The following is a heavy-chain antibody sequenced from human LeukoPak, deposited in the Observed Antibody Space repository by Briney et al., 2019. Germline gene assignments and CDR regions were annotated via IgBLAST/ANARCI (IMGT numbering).Heavy chain of an antibody. D-gene: IGHD3-10*01. V-gene: IGHV3-23*01. Sequence: GGSLRLSCAASGFTFISHAMSWVRQAPGKGLEWVSTISGSGGNTFYADSVKGRFTISRDNSKNTLYLQMNSLRAEDTAVYYCAREPIRSPSAFDPWGQGTLVTVSS. CDR1: GFTFISHA. CDR3: AREPIRSPSAFDP. J-gene: IGHJ5*02. CDR2: ISGSGGNT.